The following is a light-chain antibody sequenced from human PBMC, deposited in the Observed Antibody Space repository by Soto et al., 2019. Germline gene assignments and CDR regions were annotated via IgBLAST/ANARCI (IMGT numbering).Light chain of an antibody. CDR3: PQYNNWPPIT. Sequence: IVWTQSPVTRSLSPGERSTLSFRASQSFSSYLSWYQQKPGQAPRLLIYGASTRATGIPARFSGSGSGTGFTLTISSLQSEDFAVYYCPQYNNWPPITFGQGTRLEIK. V-gene: IGKV3-15*01. J-gene: IGKJ5*01. CDR2: GAS. CDR1: QSFSSY.